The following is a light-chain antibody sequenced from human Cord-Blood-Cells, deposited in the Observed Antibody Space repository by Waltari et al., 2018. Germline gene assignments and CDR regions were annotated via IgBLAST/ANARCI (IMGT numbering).Light chain of an antibody. CDR3: SSYTSSSTYWV. V-gene: IGLV2-14*01. Sequence: QSALTQPASVSGSPGQSITISCTGTSSDVCGYNYVSWYQQHPGKAPKLMIYDVSKRPPGVSNRFSGSKSGNTASLTISGLQAEDEADYYCSSYTSSSTYWVFGGGTKLTVL. CDR1: SSDVCGYNY. J-gene: IGLJ3*02. CDR2: DVS.